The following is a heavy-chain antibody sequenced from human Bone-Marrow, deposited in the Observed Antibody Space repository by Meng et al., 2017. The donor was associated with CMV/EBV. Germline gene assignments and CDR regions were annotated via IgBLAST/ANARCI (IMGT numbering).Heavy chain of an antibody. CDR2: IIPILGIA. V-gene: IGHV1-69*10. J-gene: IGHJ6*02. CDR3: ARDTLTQNRYFDWFTPRVFSYYGMDV. D-gene: IGHD3-9*01. Sequence: SVKVSCAASGFTFSSYWMSWVRQAPGKGLEWVGGIIPILGIANYAQKFQGRVTITADKSTSTAYMELSSLRSEDTAVYYCARDTLTQNRYFDWFTPRVFSYYGMDVWGQGTTVTVSS. CDR1: GFTFSSYW.